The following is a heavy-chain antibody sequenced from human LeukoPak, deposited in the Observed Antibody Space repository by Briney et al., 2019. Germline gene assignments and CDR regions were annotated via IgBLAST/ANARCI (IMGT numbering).Heavy chain of an antibody. Sequence: GASAKVSCKASGYTFTSYGISWVRQAPGQGLEWMGWISAYNGNTNYAQKLQGRVTMTTDTSTSTAYMELRSLRSDGTAVYYCARDSLKRTNPLFDYWGQGTLVTVSS. V-gene: IGHV1-18*01. CDR2: ISAYNGNT. CDR1: GYTFTSYG. CDR3: ARDSLKRTNPLFDY. D-gene: IGHD1-14*01. J-gene: IGHJ4*02.